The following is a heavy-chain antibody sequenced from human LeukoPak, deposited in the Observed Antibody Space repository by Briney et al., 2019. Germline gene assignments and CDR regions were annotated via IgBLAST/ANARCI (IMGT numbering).Heavy chain of an antibody. J-gene: IGHJ6*03. V-gene: IGHV4-34*01. CDR2: INHSGST. D-gene: IGHD5-18*01. CDR1: GGSFSGYY. CDR3: ARCGYSYYYLLADYDYYMDV. Sequence: SETLSLTCAVYGGSFSGYYWSWIRQPPGKGLEWIGEINHSGSTNYNPSLKSRVTISVDTSKNQFSLKLSSVTAADTAVYYCARCGYSYYYLLADYDYYMDVWGKGTTVTVSS.